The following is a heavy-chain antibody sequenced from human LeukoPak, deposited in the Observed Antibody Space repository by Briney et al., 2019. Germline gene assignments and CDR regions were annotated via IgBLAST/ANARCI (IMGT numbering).Heavy chain of an antibody. CDR2: IKSKTDGGTT. J-gene: IGHJ3*01. CDR1: GFSINYDW. CDR3: GRDQYCASSSCPGAFDL. D-gene: IGHD2-2*01. V-gene: IGHV3-15*01. Sequence: GGSLRLSCAASGFSINYDWMSWVRQAPGKGLEWVGRIKSKTDGGTTEYAAPVKGRFTISRDDSRNTLYLQMSSLKSEDTAVYYCGRDQYCASSSCPGAFDLWGQGTVVTVSS.